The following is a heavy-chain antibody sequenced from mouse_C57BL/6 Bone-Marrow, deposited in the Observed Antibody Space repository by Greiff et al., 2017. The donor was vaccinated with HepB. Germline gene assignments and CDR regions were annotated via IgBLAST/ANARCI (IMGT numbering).Heavy chain of an antibody. Sequence: EVKVVESGGDLVKPGGSLKLSCAASGFTFSSYGMSWVRQTPDKRLEWVATISSGGSYTYYPDSVKGRFTISRDNAKNTLYLQMSSLKSEDTAMYYCAREWLLPWFAYWGQGTLVTVSA. CDR3: AREWLLPWFAY. V-gene: IGHV5-6*01. CDR1: GFTFSSYG. CDR2: ISSGGSYT. J-gene: IGHJ3*01. D-gene: IGHD2-3*01.